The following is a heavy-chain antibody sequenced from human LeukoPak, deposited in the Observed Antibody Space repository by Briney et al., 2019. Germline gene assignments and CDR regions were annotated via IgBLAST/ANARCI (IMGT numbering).Heavy chain of an antibody. D-gene: IGHD2-15*01. CDR3: ARAGDLIVVAMGAFDV. J-gene: IGHJ3*01. CDR1: GGSISSGGYS. CDR2: IYQGGST. Sequence: PSETLSLTCAVSGGSISSGGYSWSWIWQPPGKGLEWIGYIYQGGSTNYNPSLKSRVTISVDRSKNQFSLKLNSVTAADTALYYCARAGDLIVVAMGAFDVWGQGTMVTVSS. V-gene: IGHV4-30-2*01.